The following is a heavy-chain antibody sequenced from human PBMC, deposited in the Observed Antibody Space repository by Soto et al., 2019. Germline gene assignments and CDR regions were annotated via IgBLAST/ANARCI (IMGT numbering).Heavy chain of an antibody. V-gene: IGHV3-33*01. CDR3: ARDGVGHTTFFGYFDY. CDR2: IRYDGSNI. Sequence: QVQLVESGGGVVQPVRSLRLSCAASGFTFSGLGMHWVRQAPGKGLEWVAVIRYDGSNIYYADAVKGRFTISRDNSKDTLYLQMNSLRADDKAVYDCARDGVGHTTFFGYFDYWGQGNLVTVSS. CDR1: GFTFSGLG. D-gene: IGHD3-10*02. J-gene: IGHJ4*02.